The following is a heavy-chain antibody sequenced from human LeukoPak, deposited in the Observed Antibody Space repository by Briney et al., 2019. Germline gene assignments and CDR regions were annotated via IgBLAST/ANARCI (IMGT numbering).Heavy chain of an antibody. J-gene: IGHJ6*02. CDR1: GGTFSNYA. CDR2: INPDSGDT. D-gene: IGHD1-1*01. CDR3: ARGEERNFYYYYGMDV. Sequence: GASVKVSCKASGGTFSNYAIRWVRQAPGQGLEWVGWINPDSGDTKYSQKFQAWVSMTRDTSISTVYMELSRLRSDDTAVYYCARGEERNFYYYYGMDVWGQGTTVTVSS. V-gene: IGHV1-2*04.